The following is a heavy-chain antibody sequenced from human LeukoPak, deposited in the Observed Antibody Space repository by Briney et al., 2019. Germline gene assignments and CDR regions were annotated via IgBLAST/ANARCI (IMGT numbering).Heavy chain of an antibody. Sequence: GGSLRLSCAASGFTFSSYAMHWVRQAPGKGLEWVAFIRYDGSNKYYADSVKGRFTISRDNSKNTLYLQMNSLRAEDTAVYYCARDYRVGGAAAGPRYFDYWGQGTLVTVSS. D-gene: IGHD6-13*01. CDR3: ARDYRVGGAAAGPRYFDY. V-gene: IGHV3-30*02. CDR2: IRYDGSNK. CDR1: GFTFSSYA. J-gene: IGHJ4*02.